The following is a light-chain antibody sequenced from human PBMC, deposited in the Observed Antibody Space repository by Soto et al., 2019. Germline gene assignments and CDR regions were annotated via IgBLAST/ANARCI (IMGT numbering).Light chain of an antibody. V-gene: IGKV1-5*03. J-gene: IGKJ2*01. CDR3: QQYYSYLT. Sequence: DSQRTRSPSTLSASVGDRVTITCRASQSIDTALAWYQQKPGKAPNLLIYKASNLESGVPSRFSGSGSGTEFTLTISSLQPDDFATYYCQQYYSYLTFGQGTKVDIK. CDR2: KAS. CDR1: QSIDTA.